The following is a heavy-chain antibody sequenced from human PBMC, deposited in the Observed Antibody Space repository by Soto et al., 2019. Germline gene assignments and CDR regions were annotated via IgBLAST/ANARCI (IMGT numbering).Heavy chain of an antibody. D-gene: IGHD6-19*01. J-gene: IGHJ4*02. Sequence: GVSVKACSKASRDTFTSYGRSWVRQAPGQGLEWMGWISAYNGNTNYAQKLQGRVTMTTDTSTSTAYMELRSLRSDDTAVYYCARTIIAVVPTSFDYWGQGTLVTVSS. CDR3: ARTIIAVVPTSFDY. CDR2: ISAYNGNT. CDR1: RDTFTSYG. V-gene: IGHV1-18*01.